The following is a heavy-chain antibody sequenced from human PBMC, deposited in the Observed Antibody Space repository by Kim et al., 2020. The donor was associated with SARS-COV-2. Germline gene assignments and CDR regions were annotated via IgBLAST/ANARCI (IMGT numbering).Heavy chain of an antibody. J-gene: IGHJ5*02. Sequence: GGSLRLSCTASGFTFGDYAMSWFRQAPGKGLEWVGFIRSKAYGGTTEYAASVKGRFTISRDDSKSIAYLQMNSLKTEDTAVYYCTRDTLTNSVLRYFDWLSNKKPPPTGNWFDPWGQGTLVTVSS. CDR1: GFTFGDYA. V-gene: IGHV3-49*03. CDR2: IRSKAYGGTT. D-gene: IGHD3-9*01. CDR3: TRDTLTNSVLRYFDWLSNKKPPPTGNWFDP.